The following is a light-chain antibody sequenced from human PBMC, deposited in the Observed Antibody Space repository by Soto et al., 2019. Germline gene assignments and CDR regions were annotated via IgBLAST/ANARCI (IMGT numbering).Light chain of an antibody. CDR2: EVS. Sequence: QSALTQPASVSGSPGQSITIFCTGTSSDVGGYNYVSWYQQHPGKAPKHMIYEVSNRPSGVSKRFSGSKSGNTASLTISGLQAEDEADYYCSSYTSSSTPWVFGGGTKLTGL. CDR3: SSYTSSSTPWV. V-gene: IGLV2-14*01. J-gene: IGLJ3*02. CDR1: SSDVGGYNY.